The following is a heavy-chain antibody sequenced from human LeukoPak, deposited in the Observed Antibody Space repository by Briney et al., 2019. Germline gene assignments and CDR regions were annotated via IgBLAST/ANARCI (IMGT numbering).Heavy chain of an antibody. Sequence: SETLSLTCTVSGYSISSGYYWGWIRQPPGKGLEWIGSIYHSGSTYYNPSLKSRVTISVDTSKNQFSLKLSSVTAADTAVYYCAKVYSSRGHRFDPWGQGTLVTVSS. V-gene: IGHV4-38-2*02. CDR2: IYHSGST. D-gene: IGHD6-13*01. CDR3: AKVYSSRGHRFDP. CDR1: GYSISSGYY. J-gene: IGHJ5*02.